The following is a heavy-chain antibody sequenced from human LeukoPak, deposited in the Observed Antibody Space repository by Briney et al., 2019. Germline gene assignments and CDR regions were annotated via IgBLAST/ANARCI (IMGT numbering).Heavy chain of an antibody. D-gene: IGHD1-26*01. CDR2: IYYTGRT. CDR1: GESFSRNTYS. J-gene: IGHJ3*02. Sequence: SETLSLTCTVSGESFSRNTYSWGWIRQPPGKGLEWIGSIYYTGRTFYNPFLKSRVTISVDTSKNQFSLKLSSVTAADTAVYYCARRGSMGGSFVGAFDIWGQGTMVTVSS. CDR3: ARRGSMGGSFVGAFDI. V-gene: IGHV4-39*01.